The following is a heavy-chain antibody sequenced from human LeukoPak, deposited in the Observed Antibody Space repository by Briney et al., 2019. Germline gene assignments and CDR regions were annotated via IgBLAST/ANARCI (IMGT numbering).Heavy chain of an antibody. CDR1: GFTFSSHW. Sequence: GGSLRLSCAASGFTFSSHWMSWVRQAPGKGLEWVANIKQDGSDKKYVDSVKGRFTVSRDNVKNSLYLELNSLRVEDTAVYYCARYSGRYSPEYWGQGTLVTVSS. D-gene: IGHD1-26*01. J-gene: IGHJ4*02. V-gene: IGHV3-7*01. CDR2: IKQDGSDK. CDR3: ARYSGRYSPEY.